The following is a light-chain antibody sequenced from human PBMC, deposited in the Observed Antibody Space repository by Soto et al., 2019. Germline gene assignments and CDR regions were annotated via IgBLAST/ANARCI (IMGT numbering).Light chain of an antibody. Sequence: QSVLTQPPSASGSPGQSVTISCTGTSSDVGGYNYVSWYQQHPGKAPKLMIYEVTKRPSGVPDRFSGSKSGNTASLTVSGLQPEDEADYYCSSYTTSNTRQIVFGTGTKLTVL. V-gene: IGLV2-8*01. CDR2: EVT. CDR1: SSDVGGYNY. J-gene: IGLJ1*01. CDR3: SSYTTSNTRQIV.